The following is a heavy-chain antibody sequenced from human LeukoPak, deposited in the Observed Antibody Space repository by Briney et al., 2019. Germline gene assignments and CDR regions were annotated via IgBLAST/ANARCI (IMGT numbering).Heavy chain of an antibody. J-gene: IGHJ4*02. CDR3: ARYASGPSDY. Sequence: PGGSLRLSCAASGFTFSSYWMSWIRQPPGKGLDWIGTIYYTGSTYYNPSLKSRVTISLDTSKNQFSLKLSSVTAADTAVYYCARYASGPSDYWGQGTLVTVSS. D-gene: IGHD3-10*01. V-gene: IGHV4-39*07. CDR2: IYYTGST. CDR1: GFTFSSYW.